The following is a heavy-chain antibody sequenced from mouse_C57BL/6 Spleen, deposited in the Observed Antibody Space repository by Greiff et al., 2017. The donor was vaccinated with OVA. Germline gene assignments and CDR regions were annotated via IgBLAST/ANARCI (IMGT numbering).Heavy chain of an antibody. J-gene: IGHJ4*01. Sequence: EVHLVESEGGLVQPGSSMKLSCTASGFTFSDYYMAWVRQVPEKGLEWVANINSDGSSTYYLDSLKSRFIISRDNAKNILYLQMSSLKSEDTATYYCARESYYDYALYAMDYWGQGTSVTVSS. V-gene: IGHV5-16*01. CDR3: ARESYYDYALYAMDY. CDR1: GFTFSDYY. CDR2: INSDGSST. D-gene: IGHD2-4*01.